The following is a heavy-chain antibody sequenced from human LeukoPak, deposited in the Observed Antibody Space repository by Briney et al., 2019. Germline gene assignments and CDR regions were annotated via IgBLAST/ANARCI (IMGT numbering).Heavy chain of an antibody. CDR2: INPNSGRA. V-gene: IGHV1-2*02. Sequence: GASVKLSCKASGFTLNAYYMHWVRQAPGQRLEWIGWINPNSGRANYVQKFQGRVNMTRDTSVSAVHMELSGLQSDDTAVYFCARDVYRFLRWNFDSWGQGTLITVSS. CDR1: GFTLNAYY. D-gene: IGHD3-3*01. CDR3: ARDVYRFLRWNFDS. J-gene: IGHJ5*01.